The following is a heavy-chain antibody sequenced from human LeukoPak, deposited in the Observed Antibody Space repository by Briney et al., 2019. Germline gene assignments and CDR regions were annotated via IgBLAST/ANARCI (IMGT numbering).Heavy chain of an antibody. CDR2: IYHSEST. CDR1: GYSISRGYS. D-gene: IGHD3-16*01. J-gene: IGHJ3*01. CDR3: ARFDHVWETHGMDAFDL. V-gene: IGHV4-38-2*01. Sequence: PSETLSLTCAVSGYSISRGYSWGWIRQPPGKGLEWIGNIYHSESTHYNPSLKSRVTISPDTSKNQFSLKLSSVTAADTAVYYCARFDHVWETHGMDAFDLWGQSTMVTVSS.